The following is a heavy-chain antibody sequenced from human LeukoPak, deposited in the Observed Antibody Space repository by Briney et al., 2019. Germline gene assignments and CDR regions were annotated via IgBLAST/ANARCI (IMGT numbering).Heavy chain of an antibody. CDR2: ISYDGSNK. V-gene: IGHV3-30-3*01. CDR3: ARESLNEGELLPDY. D-gene: IGHD3-10*01. Sequence: GGSLRLSCAASGFTFSSYAMHWVRQAPGKGLEWVAVISYDGSNKYYADSVKGRFTISRDNSKNTLYLQMNSLRAEDTAVYYCARESLNEGELLPDYWGQGTLVTVSS. J-gene: IGHJ4*02. CDR1: GFTFSSYA.